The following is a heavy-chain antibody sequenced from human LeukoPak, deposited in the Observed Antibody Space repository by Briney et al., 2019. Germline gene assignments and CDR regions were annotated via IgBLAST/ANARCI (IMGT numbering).Heavy chain of an antibody. CDR2: INHSGST. J-gene: IGHJ5*02. Sequence: PSETLSLTCAVYGGSFSGYYWSWIRQPPGKGLEWIGEINHSGSTNYNPSLKSRVTISVDTSKNQFSLKLSSVAAADTAVYYCAVLFGPFDPWGQGTLVTVSS. V-gene: IGHV4-34*01. CDR1: GGSFSGYY. CDR3: AVLFGPFDP. D-gene: IGHD2-8*01.